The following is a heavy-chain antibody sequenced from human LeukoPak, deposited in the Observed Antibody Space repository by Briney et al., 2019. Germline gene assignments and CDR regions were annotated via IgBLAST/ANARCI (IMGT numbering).Heavy chain of an antibody. CDR2: IYPGDSDT. V-gene: IGHV5-51*01. CDR1: GSSFTSYW. Sequence: PGESLNISCQSSGSSFTSYWIGWVRQLPGKGLEWMGIIYPGDSDTRYTPSIQGQVSISADKSISTAYLQWSSLKASDTAMYYCARLLRSNDAFDIWGQGTMVTVSS. CDR3: ARLLRSNDAFDI. J-gene: IGHJ3*02.